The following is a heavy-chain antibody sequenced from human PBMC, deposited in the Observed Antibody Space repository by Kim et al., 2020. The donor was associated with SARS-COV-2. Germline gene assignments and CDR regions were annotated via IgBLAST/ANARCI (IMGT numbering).Heavy chain of an antibody. V-gene: IGHV4-30-4*01. Sequence: SETLSLTCTVSGGSISSGDYYWSWIRQPPGKGLEWIGYIYYSGSTYYNPSLKSRVTISVDTSKNQFSLKLSSVTAADTAVYYWARGPGGFGELFDSRFDPWGQGTLVTVSS. D-gene: IGHD3-10*01. J-gene: IGHJ5*02. CDR2: IYYSGST. CDR3: ARGPGGFGELFDSRFDP. CDR1: GGSISSGDYY.